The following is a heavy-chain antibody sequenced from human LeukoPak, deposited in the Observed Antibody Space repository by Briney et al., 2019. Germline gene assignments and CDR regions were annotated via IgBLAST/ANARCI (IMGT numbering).Heavy chain of an antibody. CDR2: INAGNGNT. V-gene: IGHV1-3*01. D-gene: IGHD5-12*01. CDR1: GYTFASYA. Sequence: GASVKVSCKASGYTFASYAMHWVRQAPGQRLEWMGWINAGNGNTKYSQKFQGRVTITRDTSASTAYMELSSLRSEDTAVYYCARGGLGDAFDIWGQGTMVTVSS. CDR3: ARGGLGDAFDI. J-gene: IGHJ3*02.